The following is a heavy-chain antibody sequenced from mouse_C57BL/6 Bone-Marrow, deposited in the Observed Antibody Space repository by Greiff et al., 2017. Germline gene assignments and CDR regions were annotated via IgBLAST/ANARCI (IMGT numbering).Heavy chain of an antibody. Sequence: QVQLQQSGPGLVQPSQSLSITCTASGFSLTSYGVHWVRQSPGRGLEWLGVIWSGGSTDYNDAFISRLSISKVNSTSHVSFNMNSLQSDDTAIYYCVSGYDGYGFAYWGQGNRVTVSA. V-gene: IGHV2-2*01. CDR1: GFSLTSYG. J-gene: IGHJ3*01. CDR3: VSGYDGYGFAY. D-gene: IGHD2-3*01. CDR2: IWSGGST.